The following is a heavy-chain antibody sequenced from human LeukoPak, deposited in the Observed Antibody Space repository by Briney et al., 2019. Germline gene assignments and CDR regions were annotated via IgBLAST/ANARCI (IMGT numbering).Heavy chain of an antibody. D-gene: IGHD5-24*01. J-gene: IGHJ6*02. CDR2: ISGTGVTT. CDR1: GLTFRGYA. V-gene: IGHV3-23*01. CDR3: AKGEDGYYYYGMDV. Sequence: GGSLRLSCAASGLTFRGYAMSCVRQAPGKGLEWGSAISGTGVTTYYADSVKGRFTISRDNYKNTLYLQLNSLRAEDTAVYYCAKGEDGYYYYGMDVWGQGTTVTVSS.